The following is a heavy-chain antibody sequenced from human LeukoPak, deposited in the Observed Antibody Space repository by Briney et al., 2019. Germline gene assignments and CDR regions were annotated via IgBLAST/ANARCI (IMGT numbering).Heavy chain of an antibody. Sequence: GGSLRLSCAASGFTFGSYSMNWVRQAPGKGLEWVSSISSSSSCIYYADSVKGRFTISRDNAKNSLYLQMNSLRAEDTAVYYCARVNSGYYYIDYWGQGTLVTVSS. CDR3: ARVNSGYYYIDY. CDR1: GFTFGSYS. J-gene: IGHJ4*02. CDR2: ISSSSSCI. V-gene: IGHV3-21*01. D-gene: IGHD3-22*01.